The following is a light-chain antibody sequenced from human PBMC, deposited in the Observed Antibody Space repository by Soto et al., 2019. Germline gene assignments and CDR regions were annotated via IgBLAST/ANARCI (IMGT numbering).Light chain of an antibody. CDR2: AAS. CDR1: QSVSSTY. J-gene: IGKJ1*01. CDR3: QQYGTSPPWA. V-gene: IGKV3-20*01. Sequence: EIVLTQSPGTLSLSPGERATLSCRASQSVSSTYLVWYQQKPGQAPRLLIYAASRRATGIPDRFSGSGSGTDFTLTISRLEPEDFAVYYCQQYGTSPPWAFGQGTKVDIK.